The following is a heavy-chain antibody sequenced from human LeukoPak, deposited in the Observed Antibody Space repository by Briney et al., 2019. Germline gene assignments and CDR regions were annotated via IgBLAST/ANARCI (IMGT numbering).Heavy chain of an antibody. Sequence: GGSLRLSCAASGFTFSSYAMSWVRQAPGKGLEWVANIKQDGSEKYYVDSVKGRFTISRDNAKNSLYLQMNSLRAEDTAVYYCAREVVVIPDYWGQGTLVTVSS. CDR3: AREVVVIPDY. J-gene: IGHJ4*02. D-gene: IGHD3-22*01. CDR1: GFTFSSYA. V-gene: IGHV3-7*01. CDR2: IKQDGSEK.